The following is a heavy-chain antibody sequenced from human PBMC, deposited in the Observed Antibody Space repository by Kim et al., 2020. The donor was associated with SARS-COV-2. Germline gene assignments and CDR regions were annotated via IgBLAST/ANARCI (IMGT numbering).Heavy chain of an antibody. CDR3: ARSSRTPFGELSFAFDI. V-gene: IGHV3-48*02. J-gene: IGHJ3*02. D-gene: IGHD3-10*01. Sequence: GGSLRLSCAASGFTFSSYSMNWVRQAPGKGLEWVSYISSSSSTIYYADSVKGRFTISRDNAKNSLYLQMNSLRDEDTAVYYCARSSRTPFGELSFAFDIWGQGTMVTVSS. CDR1: GFTFSSYS. CDR2: ISSSSSTI.